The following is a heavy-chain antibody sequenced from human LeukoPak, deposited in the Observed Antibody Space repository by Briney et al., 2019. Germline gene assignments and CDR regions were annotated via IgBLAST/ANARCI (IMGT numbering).Heavy chain of an antibody. J-gene: IGHJ6*03. CDR2: IYPDDSDT. CDR3: ARGGNHDYYYYYMDV. Sequence: GESLKISCKGSGYSFTSHWIGWVRQMPGKGLEWMGSIYPDDSDTRYNPSFEGQVTISADKSSSTAYLQWSSLKASDTGMYYCARGGNHDYYYYYMDVWGKGTTITVSS. CDR1: GYSFTSHW. D-gene: IGHD1-14*01. V-gene: IGHV5-51*01.